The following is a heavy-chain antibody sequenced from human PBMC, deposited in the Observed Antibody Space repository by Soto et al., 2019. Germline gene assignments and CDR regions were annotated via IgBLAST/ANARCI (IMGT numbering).Heavy chain of an antibody. CDR1: GGSIRSGGYS. J-gene: IGHJ6*02. D-gene: IGHD6-13*01. CDR2: INHSGNT. V-gene: IGHV4-34*01. CDR3: AIFYSSSCYFYCMDV. Sequence: PETLSLTYAVSGGSIRSGGYSGSWIRQPPGKGLEWIGEINHSGNTNYNPSLKSRVTISVDTSKNQFSLKLSSVTAADTAVYYCAIFYSSSCYFYCMDVLGQGLTV.